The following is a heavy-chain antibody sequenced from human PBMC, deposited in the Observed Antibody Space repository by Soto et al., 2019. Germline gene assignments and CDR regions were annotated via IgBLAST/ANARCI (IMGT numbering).Heavy chain of an antibody. D-gene: IGHD1-26*01. V-gene: IGHV2-5*02. Sequence: QITLKESGPTLVKSTQNLTLTCTFSGFSLTTGGVGVAWIRQPPRKALERLAVIYWDDDKRYSPSLKSRLTITKDTSKNQVVLTMTNMDPLDTATYYCAHRLGIRNDYWGQGALVIVSS. CDR2: IYWDDDK. J-gene: IGHJ4*02. CDR3: AHRLGIRNDY. CDR1: GFSLTTGGVG.